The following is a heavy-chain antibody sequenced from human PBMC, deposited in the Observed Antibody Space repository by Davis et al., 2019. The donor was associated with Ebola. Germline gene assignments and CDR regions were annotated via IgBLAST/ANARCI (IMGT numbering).Heavy chain of an antibody. D-gene: IGHD2-15*01. CDR2: INPSVAST. Sequence: ASVKVSCKASGYTFTNYFMQWVRQAPGQGLEWMGIINPSVASTSYGQKFQGRVTMTGDTSTGTVYMELSGLRYEDTAVYYCARDEILYSSRVSGPLDYWGQGTLVTVSS. CDR1: GYTFTNYF. J-gene: IGHJ4*02. V-gene: IGHV1-46*01. CDR3: ARDEILYSSRVSGPLDY.